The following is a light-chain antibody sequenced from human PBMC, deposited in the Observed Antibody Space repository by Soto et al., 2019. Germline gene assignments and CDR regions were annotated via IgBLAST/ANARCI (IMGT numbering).Light chain of an antibody. CDR3: QQRSSWHPIT. V-gene: IGKV3D-11*02. CDR2: DAS. CDR1: QSIGNF. Sequence: EIVLTQSPAILSLSPGERSTLSCMAIQSIGNFLAWYQQKPCQTPRLLIFDASNRAAGVPARFSGSGSGTDFTLTIRSLEPEDFAVYFCQQRSSWHPITFGQGTRLEIK. J-gene: IGKJ5*01.